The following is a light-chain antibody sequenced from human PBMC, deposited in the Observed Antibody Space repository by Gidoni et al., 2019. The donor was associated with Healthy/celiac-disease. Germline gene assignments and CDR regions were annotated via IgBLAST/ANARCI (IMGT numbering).Light chain of an antibody. CDR2: AAY. Sequence: DIQMTQSPSSLSESVGDRVTITCRASQSISSYLNWYQQKPGKAPKLLIYAAYSLQSWVPSRFSGSGSGTDFTLTISSLQPEDFATYYCQQSYSTPFTFGPGTKVDIK. CDR3: QQSYSTPFT. V-gene: IGKV1-39*01. CDR1: QSISSY. J-gene: IGKJ3*01.